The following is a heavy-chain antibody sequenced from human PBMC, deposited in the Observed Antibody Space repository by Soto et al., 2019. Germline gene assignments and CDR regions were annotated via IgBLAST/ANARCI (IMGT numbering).Heavy chain of an antibody. Sequence: PSETLSLTCTVSGGSISSSSYYWSWIRQPPGKGLEWIGSIYYSGSTYYNPSLKSRVTISVDTSKNQFSLKLSSVTAADTAVYYCARRGYCSGGSCYSGFVIGFWGQGTLVTVSS. J-gene: IGHJ4*02. CDR1: GGSISSSSYY. D-gene: IGHD2-15*01. CDR3: ARRGYCSGGSCYSGFVIGF. V-gene: IGHV4-39*01. CDR2: IYYSGST.